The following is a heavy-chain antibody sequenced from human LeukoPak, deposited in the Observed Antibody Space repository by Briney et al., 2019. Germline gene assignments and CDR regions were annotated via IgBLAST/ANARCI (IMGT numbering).Heavy chain of an antibody. V-gene: IGHV3-48*03. CDR1: GFTFSSYE. CDR2: ISSSGSTI. D-gene: IGHD3-10*01. CDR3: ARDYTMVRGVLDY. Sequence: SGRSLRLSCAASGFTFSSYEMNWVRQAPGEGLEWVSYISSSGSTIYYADSVKGRFTISRDNAKNSLYLQINSLRAEDTAVYYCARDYTMVRGVLDYWGQGTLVTVSS. J-gene: IGHJ4*02.